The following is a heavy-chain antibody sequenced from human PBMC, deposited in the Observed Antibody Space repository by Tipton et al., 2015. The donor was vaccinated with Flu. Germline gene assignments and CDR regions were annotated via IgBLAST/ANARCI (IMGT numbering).Heavy chain of an antibody. J-gene: IGHJ4*02. Sequence: TLSLTCTVSGGSVTSDYWTWIRQPPGKGLEWIGNIYYTGLTNYNPSLKSRVTMSADTSKNQFSLKLTSVTAADTAIYYCARYAYPHVDNWGQGTLVTVSS. CDR1: GGSVTSDY. CDR2: IYYTGLT. D-gene: IGHD3-16*01. CDR3: ARYAYPHVDN. V-gene: IGHV4-59*02.